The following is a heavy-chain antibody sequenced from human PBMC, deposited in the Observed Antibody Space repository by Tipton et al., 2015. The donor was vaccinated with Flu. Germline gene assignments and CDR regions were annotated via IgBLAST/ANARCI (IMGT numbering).Heavy chain of an antibody. CDR1: GFMFSSYV. V-gene: IGHV3-23*01. Sequence: SLRLSCAASGFMFSSYVMTWVRQAPGKGLEWVSTISGSGVNTYYADSVKGRFTISRDNSKNTLYLQMNSLRAEDTAVYYCAKAGGQFEEFYFDYWGQGTLVTVSS. CDR2: ISGSGVNT. CDR3: AKAGGQFEEFYFDY. J-gene: IGHJ4*02. D-gene: IGHD4-23*01.